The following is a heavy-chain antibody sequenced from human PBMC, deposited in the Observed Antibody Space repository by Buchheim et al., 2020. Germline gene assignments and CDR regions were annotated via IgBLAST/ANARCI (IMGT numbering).Heavy chain of an antibody. D-gene: IGHD1-26*01. CDR1: GFTFTDAW. CDR3: STYGVGGTYTY. CDR2: IKRKTDAGTT. V-gene: IGHV3-15*01. Sequence: EVHLVESGGDLVEPGGSLRLSCAASGFTFTDAWMGWVRQAPGKGLEWVGRIKRKTDAGTTDYAAPVKGRFTMSRDDSKNTVFLQMNSLKTEDTAVYYCSTYGVGGTYTYWGQGTL. J-gene: IGHJ4*02.